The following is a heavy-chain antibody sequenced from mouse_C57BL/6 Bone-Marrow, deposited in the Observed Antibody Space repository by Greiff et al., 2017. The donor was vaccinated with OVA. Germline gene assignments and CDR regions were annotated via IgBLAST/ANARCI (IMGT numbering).Heavy chain of an antibody. CDR2: IYPTAGST. V-gene: IGHV1-85*01. CDR1: GYTFTSYD. D-gene: IGHD2-2*01. J-gene: IGHJ2*01. CDR3: ARGGISTRVTTADGCDY. Sequence: VKLQESGPELVKPGASVKLSCKASGYTFTSYDINWVKQRPGQGLEWIGWIYPTAGSTKYNEKFKGKAILTVATSSSTAYMELHSLTSEDSAVYFCARGGISTRVTTADGCDYWGQGTTLTVSS.